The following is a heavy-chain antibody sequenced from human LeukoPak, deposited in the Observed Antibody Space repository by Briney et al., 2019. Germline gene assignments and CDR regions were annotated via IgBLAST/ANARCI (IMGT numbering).Heavy chain of an antibody. D-gene: IGHD3-9*01. V-gene: IGHV3-11*03. J-gene: IGHJ4*02. CDR2: ISSSGTYI. CDR3: ARQGGDILTGYLDY. Sequence: GGSLRLSCATSGLTFSDYYMSWIRQAPGKGLEWVSYISSSGTYINSADSVKGRFTISRDYPKNLLYLQMSSLRAEDTAVYYCARQGGDILTGYLDYWGQGTLVTVSS. CDR1: GLTFSDYY.